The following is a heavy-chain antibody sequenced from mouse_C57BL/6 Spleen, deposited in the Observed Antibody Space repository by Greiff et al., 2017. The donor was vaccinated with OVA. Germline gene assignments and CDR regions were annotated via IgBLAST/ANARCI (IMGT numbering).Heavy chain of an antibody. CDR1: GYTFTTYP. CDR2: FHPYNDDT. CDR3: ARGYDYDDGYYAMDY. J-gene: IGHJ4*01. Sequence: VKLQQSGAELVKPGASVKMSCKASGYTFTTYPIEWMKQNHGKSLEWIGNFHPYNDDTKYNEKFKGKATLTVEKSSSTVYLELSRLTSDDSAVYYCARGYDYDDGYYAMDYWGQGTSVTVSS. V-gene: IGHV1-47*01. D-gene: IGHD2-4*01.